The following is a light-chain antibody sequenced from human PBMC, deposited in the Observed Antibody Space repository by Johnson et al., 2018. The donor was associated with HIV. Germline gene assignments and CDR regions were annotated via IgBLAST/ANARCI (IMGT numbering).Light chain of an antibody. CDR2: ENN. J-gene: IGLJ1*01. Sequence: QSVLTQPPSVSAAPGQRVTISCSGSSSNIGNDSVSWYQQLPGTAPELLIYENNRRPSGIPDRFSGSKSGTSATLGITALQTGDEADYYCGTWDSSLSVYVFGTGTKVTVL. V-gene: IGLV1-51*02. CDR1: SSNIGNDS. CDR3: GTWDSSLSVYV.